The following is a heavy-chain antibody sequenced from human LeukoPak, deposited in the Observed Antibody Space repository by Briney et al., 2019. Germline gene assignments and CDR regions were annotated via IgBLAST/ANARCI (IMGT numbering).Heavy chain of an antibody. CDR2: ISYDGSNK. CDR1: GLTFSSYG. Sequence: GGSLRLSCAASGLTFSSYGMHWVRQAPGKGLEWVAVISYDGSNKYYADSVKGRFTISRDNSKNTLYLQMNSLRAEDTAVYYCANTVISAFDIWGQGTMVTVSS. V-gene: IGHV3-30*18. D-gene: IGHD4-11*01. J-gene: IGHJ3*02. CDR3: ANTVISAFDI.